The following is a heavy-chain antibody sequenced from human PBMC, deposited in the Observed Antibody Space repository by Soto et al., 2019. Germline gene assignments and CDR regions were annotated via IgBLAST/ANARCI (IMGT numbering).Heavy chain of an antibody. V-gene: IGHV3-66*01. J-gene: IGHJ4*02. Sequence: GGSLRLSCAASGFTVSSNYMSWVRQAPGKGLEWVSVIYSGGSTYYADSVKGRFTISRDNSKNTLYLQMNSLRAEDTAVYYCARDYIYSGYDFWGQGTLVTVSS. CDR1: GFTVSSNY. CDR3: ARDYIYSGYDF. CDR2: IYSGGST. D-gene: IGHD5-12*01.